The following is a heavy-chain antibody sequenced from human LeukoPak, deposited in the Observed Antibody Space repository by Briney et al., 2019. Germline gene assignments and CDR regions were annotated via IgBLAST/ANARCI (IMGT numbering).Heavy chain of an antibody. CDR2: INPNSGGT. J-gene: IGHJ4*02. D-gene: IGHD2-15*01. V-gene: IGHV1-2*02. CDR3: ARDKDPWPKMGFDY. Sequence: GASVKVSCKASGYNFISYYMHWVRQAPGQGLEWMGWINPNSGGTNYAQKFQGRVTMTRDTSISTAYMELSRLSSDDTAVYYCARDKDPWPKMGFDYWGQGTLVTVSS. CDR1: GYNFISYY.